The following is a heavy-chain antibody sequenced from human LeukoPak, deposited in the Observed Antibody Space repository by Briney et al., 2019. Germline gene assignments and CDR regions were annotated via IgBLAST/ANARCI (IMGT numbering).Heavy chain of an antibody. D-gene: IGHD2-15*01. CDR2: ISGSGGST. J-gene: IGHJ3*02. Sequence: GGSLRLSCAASGFTFSSYAMSWVRPAPGKGLEWVSAISGSGGSTYYADSVKGRFTISRDNSKNTLYLQMNSLRAEDTAVYYCAKDYCSGGSCYSDAFDIWGQGTMVTVSS. CDR3: AKDYCSGGSCYSDAFDI. V-gene: IGHV3-23*01. CDR1: GFTFSSYA.